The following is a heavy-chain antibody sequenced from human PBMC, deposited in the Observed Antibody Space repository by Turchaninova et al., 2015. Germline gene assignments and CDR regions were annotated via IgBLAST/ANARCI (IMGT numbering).Heavy chain of an antibody. CDR1: GFSLPTYGVR. D-gene: IGHD1-26*01. Sequence: QIPLKESGPALVKPTQTLTLTCRFSGFSLPTYGVRVGLILQPPGGALEWLAIISWDDEEHYSPSLSSRLTITKVTSKNQVVLTMANMDPVDTATYYCARRVVGAVDWFDPWGPGILVTVSS. CDR2: ISWDDEE. V-gene: IGHV2-5*02. CDR3: ARRVVGAVDWFDP. J-gene: IGHJ5*02.